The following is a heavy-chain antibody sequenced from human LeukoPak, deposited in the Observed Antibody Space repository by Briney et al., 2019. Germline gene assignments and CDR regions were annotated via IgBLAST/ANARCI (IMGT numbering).Heavy chain of an antibody. V-gene: IGHV1-3*01. CDR1: GYTFIDYA. CDR3: ARGGYCSSTSCLNFDY. Sequence: ASVKVSCKASGYTFIDYAMHWVRQAPGQRFEWMGWIDAGNGDTRYSQKFQGRVTITRDTSASTAYMELSSLRSEDTAVYYCARGGYCSSTSCLNFDYWGQGTLVTVSS. J-gene: IGHJ4*02. D-gene: IGHD2-2*01. CDR2: IDAGNGDT.